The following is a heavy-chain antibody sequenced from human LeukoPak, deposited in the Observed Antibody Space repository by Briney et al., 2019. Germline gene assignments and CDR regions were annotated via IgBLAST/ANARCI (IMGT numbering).Heavy chain of an antibody. CDR2: IIPILGIA. D-gene: IGHD3-3*01. CDR3: ARLKIWSCYYGRNSRDY. J-gene: IGHJ4*02. CDR1: GGSFSGYT. V-gene: IGHV1-69*02. Sequence: ASVTVSCKASGGSFSGYTISWVRQAPGQGLEWMGRIIPILGIANYAQEFKGRVTITADKSASTADMELSSLRSEDAAVYYCARLKIWSCYYGRNSRDYWGQGTLVTVSS.